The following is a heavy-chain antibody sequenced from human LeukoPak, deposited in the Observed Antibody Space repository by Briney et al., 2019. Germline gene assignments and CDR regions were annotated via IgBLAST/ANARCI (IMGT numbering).Heavy chain of an antibody. J-gene: IGHJ3*02. D-gene: IGHD2-2*01. Sequence: ASVKVSCKASGGTFSSYAISWVRQAPGQGLEWMGGIIPIFGTANYAQKFQGRVTITADESTSTAYMELSSLRSEDTAVYYCAREYPDAFDIWGQGTMVTVSS. CDR2: IIPIFGTA. CDR3: AREYPDAFDI. V-gene: IGHV1-69*13. CDR1: GGTFSSYA.